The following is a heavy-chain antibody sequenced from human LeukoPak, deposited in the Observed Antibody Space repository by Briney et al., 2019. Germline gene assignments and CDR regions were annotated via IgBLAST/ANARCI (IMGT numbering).Heavy chain of an antibody. CDR2: ISGSGGGT. CDR1: GFTFSTFV. CDR3: AKAFSAYENWPSNWFDP. J-gene: IGHJ5*02. D-gene: IGHD5-12*01. Sequence: TGGSLRLSCAASGFTFSTFVMSWVRQAPGKGLEWVSAISGSGGGTYYADSVKGRLTISRDNSKNTLYLQMSSLRAEDTAVYYCAKAFSAYENWPSNWFDPWGQGWLLTVSS. V-gene: IGHV3-23*01.